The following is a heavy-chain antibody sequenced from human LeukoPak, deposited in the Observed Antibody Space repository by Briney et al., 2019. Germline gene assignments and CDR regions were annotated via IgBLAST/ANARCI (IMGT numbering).Heavy chain of an antibody. CDR3: AREERGRLWFGQYYYYYMDV. J-gene: IGHJ6*03. V-gene: IGHV3-20*04. D-gene: IGHD3-10*01. CDR1: GFTFDDYG. CDR2: INWNGGST. Sequence: PGGSLRLSCAASGFTFDDYGMSWVRQAPGKGLEWVSGINWNGGSTGYADSVKGRFTISRDKAKNSLYLQMNSLRAEDTALYYCAREERGRLWFGQYYYYYMDVWGKGTTVTVSS.